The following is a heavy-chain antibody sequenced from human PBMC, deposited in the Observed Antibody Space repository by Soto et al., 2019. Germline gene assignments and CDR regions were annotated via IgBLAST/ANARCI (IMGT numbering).Heavy chain of an antibody. D-gene: IGHD1-26*01. CDR1: GGSISSYY. V-gene: IGHV4-59*01. CDR3: ARDRASGSYRDAFDI. Sequence: PSETLSLTCTVSGGSISSYYWSWIRQPPGKGLEWIGYIYYSGSTNYNPSLKSRVTISVDTSKNQFSLKLSSVTAADTAVYYCARDRASGSYRDAFDIWGQGTMVTVSS. CDR2: IYYSGST. J-gene: IGHJ3*02.